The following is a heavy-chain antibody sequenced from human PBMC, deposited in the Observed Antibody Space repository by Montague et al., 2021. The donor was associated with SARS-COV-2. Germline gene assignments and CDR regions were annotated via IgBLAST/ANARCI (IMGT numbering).Heavy chain of an antibody. J-gene: IGHJ5*02. CDR3: SRGTTNPYDTRGVWFDP. CDR2: VYYSGNT. D-gene: IGHD3-22*01. V-gene: IGHV4-61*01. CDR1: GGSIDVSAGCYY. Sequence: SETLSLTCGVSGGSIDVSAGCYYWSWIRQPPGKGLEWIGYVYYSGNTDYTPSLRSRVTMSVDTSKNQFFLTLKSVTAADTAIYYCSRGTTNPYDTRGVWFDPWGQGTLVTVSS.